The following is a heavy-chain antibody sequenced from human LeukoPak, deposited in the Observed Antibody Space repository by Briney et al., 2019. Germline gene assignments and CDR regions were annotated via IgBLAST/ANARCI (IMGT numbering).Heavy chain of an antibody. V-gene: IGHV3-11*01. CDR2: ISSSGSTI. CDR3: ARARTLYYFDY. J-gene: IGHJ4*02. CDR1: GFTFSDYY. Sequence: GGSLRLSCAASGFTFSDYYMSWIRQAPGKGLEWVSYISSSGSTIYYANSVKGRFTISRDDAKNSLYLQMNSLRAEDTAVYYCARARTLYYFDYWGQGTLVTVSS. D-gene: IGHD2/OR15-2a*01.